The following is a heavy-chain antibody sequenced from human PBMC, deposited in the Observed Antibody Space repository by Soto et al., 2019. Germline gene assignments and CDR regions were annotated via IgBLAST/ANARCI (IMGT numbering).Heavy chain of an antibody. CDR1: GYTFTSYY. V-gene: IGHV1-46*01. J-gene: IGHJ6*02. D-gene: IGHD3-22*01. CDR2: INPSGGST. CDR3: ARVIGPGYYDSSGDYVYYYGMDV. Sequence: ASVKVSCKASGYTFTSYYMHWVRQAPGQGLEWMGIINPSGGSTSYAQKFQGRVTMTRDTSTSTVYMELSSLRSEDTAVYYCARVIGPGYYDSSGDYVYYYGMDVWGQGTTVTVSS.